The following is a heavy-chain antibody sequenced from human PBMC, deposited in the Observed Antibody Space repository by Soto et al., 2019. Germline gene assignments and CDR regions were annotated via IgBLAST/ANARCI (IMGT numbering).Heavy chain of an antibody. CDR3: ARMATFGSFNWFDP. J-gene: IGHJ5*02. CDR2: MNPGSGDT. CDR1: GYSFTNND. D-gene: IGHD3-16*01. Sequence: ASVKVSCKASGYSFTNNDVSWVRQAIGQGLEWMGLMNPGSGDTGYAQKFQGRVTMTRDISIATAYMELSSLRSDDTAIYYCARMATFGSFNWFDPWGQGTLVTVSS. V-gene: IGHV1-8*01.